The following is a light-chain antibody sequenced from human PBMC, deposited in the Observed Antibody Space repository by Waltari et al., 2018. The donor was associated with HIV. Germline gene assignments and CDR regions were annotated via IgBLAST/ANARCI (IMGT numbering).Light chain of an antibody. Sequence: QSVLTQPPSVSGAPGQRVTISCTGSSPNIGAGYDAPWYQHLPGAAPKLLIYGSEERPPGVPDRFAGSRSGSAASLAITGLQAEDEADYYCQSYDSSLSDWVFGGGTKLTVL. CDR1: SPNIGAGYD. J-gene: IGLJ3*02. CDR2: GSE. V-gene: IGLV1-40*01. CDR3: QSYDSSLSDWV.